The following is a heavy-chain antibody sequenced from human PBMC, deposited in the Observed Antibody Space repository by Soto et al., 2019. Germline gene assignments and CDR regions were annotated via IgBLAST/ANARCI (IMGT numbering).Heavy chain of an antibody. Sequence: QLQLQESGPGLVKPSETLSLTCTVSGGSISSSSYYWGWIRQPPGKGLEWIGSIYYSGSTYYNTSLKSLVIISGDTSKNHFSLKMSSVTAADTAVYYCARHESDYYGSGSYYPHAFDIWGQGTMVTVSS. V-gene: IGHV4-39*01. CDR2: IYYSGST. CDR1: GGSISSSSYY. D-gene: IGHD3-10*01. CDR3: ARHESDYYGSGSYYPHAFDI. J-gene: IGHJ3*02.